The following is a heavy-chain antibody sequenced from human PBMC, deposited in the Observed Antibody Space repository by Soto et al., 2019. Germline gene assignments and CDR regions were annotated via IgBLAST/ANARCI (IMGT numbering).Heavy chain of an antibody. V-gene: IGHV3-23*01. Sequence: GGSLRLSCAASGFTFSSYAVSWVRQAPGKGLEWVSGISGSGGSTQYADSVKGRFTISRDNSKSTLYLQMNSLRAEDTALYYCAKGLQLYYDRDAFDIWGQGTMVTVSS. D-gene: IGHD3-9*01. CDR1: GFTFSSYA. CDR2: ISGSGGST. CDR3: AKGLQLYYDRDAFDI. J-gene: IGHJ3*02.